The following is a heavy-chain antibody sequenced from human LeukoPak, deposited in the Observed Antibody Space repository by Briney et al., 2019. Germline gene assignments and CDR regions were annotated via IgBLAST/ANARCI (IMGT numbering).Heavy chain of an antibody. CDR3: AKDRGDYDFWSALEY. V-gene: IGHV3-30*04. CDR1: GFTFSSYA. J-gene: IGHJ4*02. D-gene: IGHD3-3*01. Sequence: GGSLRLSCAASGFTFSSYAMHWVRQAPGKGLEWVAVISYDGSNKYYADSVKGRFTISRDNSKNTLYLQMNSLRAEDTAVYYCAKDRGDYDFWSALEYWGQGTLVTVSS. CDR2: ISYDGSNK.